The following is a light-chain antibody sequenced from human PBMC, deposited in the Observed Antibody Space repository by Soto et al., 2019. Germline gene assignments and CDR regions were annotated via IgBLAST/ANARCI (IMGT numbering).Light chain of an antibody. Sequence: QSVLTQPPSVSGSPGQSVTISCAGTSSDVGGYNYVSWYQQHPGKAPKLMVYEVSKRPSGVPDRFSGSKSGNPASLPVSGLQAEDEADYYCSSYAGSNNEVFGTGTKVTVL. V-gene: IGLV2-8*01. CDR1: SSDVGGYNY. CDR2: EVS. CDR3: SSYAGSNNEV. J-gene: IGLJ1*01.